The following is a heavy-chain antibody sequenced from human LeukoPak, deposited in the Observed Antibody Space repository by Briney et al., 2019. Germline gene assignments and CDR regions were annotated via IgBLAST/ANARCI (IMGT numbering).Heavy chain of an antibody. Sequence: GGSLRLSCAASGFTFSDYGMHWVRQAPGKGLEWVALIRYEGSNQYYGDSVQGRYAISRDNAKNTLYLQMNSLRAEDTAVYYCARDGRIAAAGYYFEYWGQGTLVTASS. V-gene: IGHV3-33*01. J-gene: IGHJ4*02. CDR2: IRYEGSNQ. CDR3: ARDGRIAAAGYYFEY. D-gene: IGHD6-13*01. CDR1: GFTFSDYG.